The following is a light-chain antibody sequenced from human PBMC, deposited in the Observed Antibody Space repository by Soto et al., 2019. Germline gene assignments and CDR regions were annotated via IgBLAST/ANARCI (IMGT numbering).Light chain of an antibody. CDR1: SSNIGNNY. CDR3: AAWDDSLNGVV. V-gene: IGLV1-47*01. J-gene: IGLJ2*01. CDR2: RNN. Sequence: QSALTQPPSASETPGQRVTISCSGSSSNIGNNYGYWYQQVPGTAPKLLIYRNNQRPSGVPDRFSGSKSGTSASLTISGLRSEDEADYFCAAWDDSLNGVVFGGGTKVTVL.